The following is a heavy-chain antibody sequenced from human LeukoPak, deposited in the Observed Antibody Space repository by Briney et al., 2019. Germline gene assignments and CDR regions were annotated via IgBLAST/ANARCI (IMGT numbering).Heavy chain of an antibody. Sequence: ASAKVSCKASGYTFTNYGISWVRQAPGQGLEWMGWISAYNGNTNYAQKLQGRVTMTTDTSTSTAYMELRSLRSDDTAVYYCARAAYYYDSSPNWFDPWGQGTLVTVSS. J-gene: IGHJ5*02. D-gene: IGHD3-22*01. V-gene: IGHV1-18*01. CDR3: ARAAYYYDSSPNWFDP. CDR1: GYTFTNYG. CDR2: ISAYNGNT.